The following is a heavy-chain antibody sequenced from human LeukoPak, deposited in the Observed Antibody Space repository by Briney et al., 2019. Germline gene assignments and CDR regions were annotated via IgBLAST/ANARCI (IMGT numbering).Heavy chain of an antibody. J-gene: IGHJ3*02. CDR3: AKDYYDSSGYYHDAFDI. V-gene: IGHV3-23*01. CDR1: GFNFRKYG. CDR2: ISGSGGST. D-gene: IGHD3-22*01. Sequence: GTSLRLSCAASGFNFRKYGMHWVRQAPGKGLEWVSAISGSGGSTYYADSVKGRFTISRDNSKNTLYLQMNSLRAEDTAVYYCAKDYYDSSGYYHDAFDIWGQGTMVTVSS.